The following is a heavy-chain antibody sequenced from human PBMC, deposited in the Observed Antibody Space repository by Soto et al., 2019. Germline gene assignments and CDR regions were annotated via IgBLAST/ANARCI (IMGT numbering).Heavy chain of an antibody. V-gene: IGHV3-33*01. D-gene: IGHD1-26*01. Sequence: QVQLVESGGGVVQPGSSLRLSCAASGFTFSNYGIHWARQAPGKGLEWVAVIWYDGSTKYYADSVKGRFTISRDNSKNTLYLQMNSLRAEDTAVYYCARVLSGSINSYYMDVWGKGTTVTVS. CDR3: ARVLSGSINSYYMDV. CDR1: GFTFSNYG. J-gene: IGHJ6*03. CDR2: IWYDGSTK.